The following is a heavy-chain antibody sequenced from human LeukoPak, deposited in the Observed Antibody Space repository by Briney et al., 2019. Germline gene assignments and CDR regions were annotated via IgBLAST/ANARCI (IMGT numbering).Heavy chain of an antibody. J-gene: IGHJ4*02. CDR1: GGSISSYY. CDR3: ASLTPGGDYFDY. CDR2: IYYSGST. D-gene: IGHD4-23*01. V-gene: IGHV4-59*06. Sequence: SETLSLTCTVSGGSISSYYWSWIRQHPGKGLEWIGYIYYSGSTYYNPSLKSRVTISVDTSKNQFSLKLSSVTAADTAVYYCASLTPGGDYFDYWGQGTLVTVSS.